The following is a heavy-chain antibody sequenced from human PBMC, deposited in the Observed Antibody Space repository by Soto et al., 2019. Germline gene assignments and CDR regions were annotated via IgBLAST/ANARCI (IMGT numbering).Heavy chain of an antibody. CDR2: IGGSGGST. D-gene: IGHD6-13*01. J-gene: IGHJ4*02. Sequence: LRLFCGPSGFTFSITAMGRFLHSLGQGLEWVSAIGGSGGSTYYADSVEGRVTISRGNSKNTQYLKMKSLRAENTAESYCAKGIAAAGSFDYWGQGTLVTVSS. V-gene: IGHV3-23*01. CDR1: GFTFSITA. CDR3: AKGIAAAGSFDY.